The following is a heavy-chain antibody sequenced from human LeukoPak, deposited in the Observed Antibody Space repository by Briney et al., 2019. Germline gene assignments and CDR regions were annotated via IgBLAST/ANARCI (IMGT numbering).Heavy chain of an antibody. Sequence: GSLRLSCAASGFTFSSHDMHWARQAPGKGLEGVAIISYDGGKKDYADSGKGRFTISRDNSKNTLYLQINTLEAEDTVGIYLARDLLLWLLPDYYYNMYVWGKGATVTVSS. CDR3: ARDLLLWLLPDYYYNMYV. D-gene: IGHD5-18*01. V-gene: IGHV3-30*03. CDR2: ISYDGGKK. CDR1: GFTFSSHD. J-gene: IGHJ6*03.